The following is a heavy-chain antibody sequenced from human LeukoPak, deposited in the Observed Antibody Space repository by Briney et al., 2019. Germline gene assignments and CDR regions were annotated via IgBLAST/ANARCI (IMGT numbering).Heavy chain of an antibody. Sequence: GGSLRLSCAASGFTFSSYSMNWVRQAPGKGLEWVSSISSGSSYIYYADSVKGRFTISRDNAKNSLYLQMNSLRAEDTAVYYCARAPPIVVVTASRAGSFDYWGQGTLVTVSS. D-gene: IGHD2-21*02. CDR1: GFTFSSYS. V-gene: IGHV3-21*01. CDR3: ARAPPIVVVTASRAGSFDY. CDR2: ISSGSSYI. J-gene: IGHJ4*02.